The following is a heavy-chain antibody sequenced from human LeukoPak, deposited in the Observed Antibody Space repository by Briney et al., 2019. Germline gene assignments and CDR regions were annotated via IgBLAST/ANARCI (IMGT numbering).Heavy chain of an antibody. V-gene: IGHV3-21*01. J-gene: IGHJ4*02. CDR3: ARGQSRYFDWYLGFFDY. CDR1: GFTFSSY. D-gene: IGHD3-9*01. Sequence: GGSLTLACAASGFTFSSYMNWVRQAPGKGLEWVSSIISTSSYIYYADSVKGRFTISRDNAKNSLYLQMNSLRADDTAVYYCARGQSRYFDWYLGFFDYWGQGTLVTVSS. CDR2: IISTSSYI.